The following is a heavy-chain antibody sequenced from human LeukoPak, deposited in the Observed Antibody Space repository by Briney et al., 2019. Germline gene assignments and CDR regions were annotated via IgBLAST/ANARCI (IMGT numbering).Heavy chain of an antibody. CDR1: GFTFSSYG. J-gene: IGHJ4*02. CDR2: ISSSSSTI. Sequence: GGSLRLSCAASGFTFSSYGMSWVRQAPGKGLEWVSYISSSSSTIYYADSVKGRFTISRDNAKNSLYLQMNSLRAEDTAVYYCARGPETVPLGPADHWGQGTLVTVSS. D-gene: IGHD4-17*01. CDR3: ARGPETVPLGPADH. V-gene: IGHV3-48*01.